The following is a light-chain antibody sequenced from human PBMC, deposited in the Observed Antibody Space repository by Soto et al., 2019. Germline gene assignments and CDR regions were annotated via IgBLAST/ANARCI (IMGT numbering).Light chain of an antibody. J-gene: IGKJ4*01. CDR3: QQYAGSPLT. CDR2: GAS. CDR1: QSVTSSY. Sequence: EIVLTQSPGTLSLSPGERATLSCRASQSVTSSYLAWYQQKPGQAPRLLIYGASSRATGIPDRFSGSGSGTDFTLTISSLEPEDFAVYFCQQYAGSPLTFGGGTQVDIK. V-gene: IGKV3-20*01.